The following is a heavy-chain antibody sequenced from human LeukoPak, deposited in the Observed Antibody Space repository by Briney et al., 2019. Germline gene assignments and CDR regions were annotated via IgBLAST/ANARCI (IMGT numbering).Heavy chain of an antibody. CDR3: ARDRPRITIFDD. CDR2: ISYDGSNK. J-gene: IGHJ4*02. Sequence: GGSLRLSCAASGFTFSSYAMHWVRQAPGKGLEWVAVISYDGSNKYYADSVKGRFTISRDNSKNTLYLQVNSLRAEDTAVYYCARDRPRITIFDDWGQGTLVTVSS. D-gene: IGHD3-9*01. V-gene: IGHV3-30-3*01. CDR1: GFTFSSYA.